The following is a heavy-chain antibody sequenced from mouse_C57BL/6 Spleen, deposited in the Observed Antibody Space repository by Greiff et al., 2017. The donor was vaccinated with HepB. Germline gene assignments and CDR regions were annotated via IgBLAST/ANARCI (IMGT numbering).Heavy chain of an antibody. D-gene: IGHD1-1*01. J-gene: IGHJ2*01. CDR3: ARDYGSLDY. CDR2: IDPSDSYT. V-gene: IGHV1-69*01. CDR1: GYTFTSYW. Sequence: VQLHQPGAELVMPGASVKLSCKASGYTFTSYWMHWVKQRPGQGLEWIGEIDPSDSYTNYNQKFKGKSTLTVDKSSSTAYMQLSSLTSEDSAVYYCARDYGSLDYWGQGTTLTVSS.